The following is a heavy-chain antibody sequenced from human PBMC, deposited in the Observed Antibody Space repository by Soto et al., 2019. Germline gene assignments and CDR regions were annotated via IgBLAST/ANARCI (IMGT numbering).Heavy chain of an antibody. V-gene: IGHV3-23*01. CDR3: AKIVIPSAVNDAIDV. D-gene: IGHD3-16*02. J-gene: IGHJ3*01. CDR1: GFTFSDYS. CDR2: IHSSGDST. Sequence: EVQLLESGGGLVQPGGSLRVSCAASGFTFSDYSMSWVRQAPGKGLEWVSSIHSSGDSTYYADSVKGRFTISRDNSKHTVFLLMNGLRAEDTAVYYCAKIVIPSAVNDAIDVWGQGTMVSVSS.